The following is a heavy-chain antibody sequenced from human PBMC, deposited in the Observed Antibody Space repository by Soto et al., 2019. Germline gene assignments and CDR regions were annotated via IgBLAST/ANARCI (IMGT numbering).Heavy chain of an antibody. V-gene: IGHV3-23*01. Sequence: EVQLLESGGGLVQPGGSLRLSCAASGFTFSSYAMSWVRQAPGKGLEWVSAISGSGGSTYYADSVKGRFTISRDNSKNSLYMQVNGLRXEDTAVYYCAKGSTXGXXXXVRGVIIGYFDLWGRGTLVTVSS. J-gene: IGHJ2*01. CDR3: AKGSTXGXXXXVRGVIIGYFDL. D-gene: IGHD3-10*01. CDR1: GFTFSSYA. CDR2: ISGSGGST.